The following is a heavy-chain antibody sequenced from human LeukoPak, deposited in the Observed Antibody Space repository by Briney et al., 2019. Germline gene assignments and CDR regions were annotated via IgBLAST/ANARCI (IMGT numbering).Heavy chain of an antibody. V-gene: IGHV3-30-3*01. CDR3: ARGRGQLWLLPGYFDY. J-gene: IGHJ4*02. D-gene: IGHD5-18*01. Sequence: PGGSLRLSCAASGFTFSSYAMHWVRQAPGKGLEWVAVISYDGSNKYYADSVKGRFTISRDNSKNTLYLQMNSLRAEDTAVYYCARGRGQLWLLPGYFDYWGQGTLVTVSS. CDR1: GFTFSSYA. CDR2: ISYDGSNK.